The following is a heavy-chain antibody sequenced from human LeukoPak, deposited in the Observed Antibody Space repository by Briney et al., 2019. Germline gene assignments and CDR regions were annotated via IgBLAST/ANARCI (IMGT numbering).Heavy chain of an antibody. D-gene: IGHD5-24*01. V-gene: IGHV1-2*04. CDR2: INTNSGGT. CDR1: GYTFTGYY. CDR3: ARGRRWLQLGDFDY. J-gene: IGHJ4*02. Sequence: ASVKVSCKASGYTFTGYYMHWVRQAPGQGLEWMGWINTNSGGTNYAQKFQGWVTMTRDTSISTAYMELSRLRSDDTAVYYCARGRRWLQLGDFDYWGQGTLVTVSS.